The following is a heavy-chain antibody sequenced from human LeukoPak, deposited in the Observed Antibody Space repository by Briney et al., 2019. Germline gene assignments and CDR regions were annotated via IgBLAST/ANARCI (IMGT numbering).Heavy chain of an antibody. Sequence: PSETLSLTCTVSGYSISSGYYWGWIRQPPGKGLEWIGSIYHSGSTYYNPSLKSRVTMSVDRSKNQFSLQLSFVTAADTAVYYCARRSETPNRFDPWGQGTLVTVSS. J-gene: IGHJ5*02. V-gene: IGHV4-38-2*02. D-gene: IGHD3-10*01. CDR3: ARRSETPNRFDP. CDR1: GYSISSGYY. CDR2: IYHSGST.